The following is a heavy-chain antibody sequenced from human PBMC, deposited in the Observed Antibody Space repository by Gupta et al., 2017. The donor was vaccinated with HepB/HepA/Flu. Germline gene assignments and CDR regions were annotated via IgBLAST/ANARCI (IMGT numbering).Heavy chain of an antibody. CDR2: INWNGDTT. CDR1: GLSFAAEA. Sequence: EVLLAESGGGVVRPGGSLRLSCAASGLSFAAEAMSWVRQVPGKGLEWVSGINWNGDTTGYADSVKGRFTIFRDNAKSTLYLQMNSLRVEDTAVYYCARAQVPASTHYFYYMDVWGKGTTVKVSS. V-gene: IGHV3-20*04. CDR3: ARAQVPASTHYFYYMDV. J-gene: IGHJ6*03. D-gene: IGHD2-2*01.